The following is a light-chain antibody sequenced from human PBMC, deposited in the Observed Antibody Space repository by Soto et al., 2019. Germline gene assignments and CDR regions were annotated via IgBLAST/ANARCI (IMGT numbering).Light chain of an antibody. V-gene: IGKV3-11*01. CDR1: QNLHSF. CDR2: DGT. J-gene: IGKJ5*01. CDR3: QQRTRWPMT. Sequence: EIMLPQSLATLSVYPGERVTLSCRASQNLHSFLNWYQQRPGQAPRPLIYDGTKRAAGVPGRISGDGSRTDYTLTISSLEAEDFAVYCCQQRTRWPMTFGQGTRLEIK.